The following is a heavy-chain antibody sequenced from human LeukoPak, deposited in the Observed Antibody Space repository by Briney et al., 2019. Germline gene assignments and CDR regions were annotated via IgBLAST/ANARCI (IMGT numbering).Heavy chain of an antibody. Sequence: ASVKVSCKASGYTFTGYYIQWVRQAPGQGLEWMGWIDPHSGGTKYARKFQGRVTLTRDTSISTVYMELTRLRSDDTAVYFCAKDGEGFTSDYWGQGTLVSVSS. J-gene: IGHJ4*02. V-gene: IGHV1-2*02. CDR1: GYTFTGYY. D-gene: IGHD4-17*01. CDR2: IDPHSGGT. CDR3: AKDGEGFTSDY.